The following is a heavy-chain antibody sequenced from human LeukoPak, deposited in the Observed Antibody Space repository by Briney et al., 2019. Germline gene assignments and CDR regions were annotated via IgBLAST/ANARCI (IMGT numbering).Heavy chain of an antibody. J-gene: IGHJ6*03. D-gene: IGHD3-3*01. Sequence: ASVKVSCKASGYTFTGYYMHWVRQAPGQGLEWMGWISPTSGGTNYAQKFQGRVTMTRDTSISTAYMELSRLRSDDTAVYYCARGWNDFWSGYYSPVYYYYYMDVWGKGTTVTVSS. V-gene: IGHV1-2*02. CDR2: ISPTSGGT. CDR1: GYTFTGYY. CDR3: ARGWNDFWSGYYSPVYYYYYMDV.